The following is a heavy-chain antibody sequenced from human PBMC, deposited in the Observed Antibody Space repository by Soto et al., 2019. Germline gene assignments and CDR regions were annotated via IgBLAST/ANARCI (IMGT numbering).Heavy chain of an antibody. CDR3: AADGYWSGWYQTEDLHC. J-gene: IGHJ1*01. V-gene: IGHV3-7*05. CDR2: IKQDGSEK. Sequence: EVQLVESGGGLVQPGGSLRLSCAASGFTFSSYWMSWVRQAPGKGLEWVANIKQDGSEKYYVDSVKGRFTISRDNAKNSLYLEMNSLRAEDTAVYYCAADGYWSGWYQTEDLHCWGLGSLVTGSS. D-gene: IGHD6-19*01. CDR1: GFTFSSYW.